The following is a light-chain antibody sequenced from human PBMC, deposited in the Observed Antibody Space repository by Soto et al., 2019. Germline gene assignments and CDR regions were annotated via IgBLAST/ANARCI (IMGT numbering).Light chain of an antibody. V-gene: IGKV3-11*01. J-gene: IGKJ1*01. CDR2: EAS. CDR3: QQRSDWPWT. Sequence: EIVLTQSPATLSLSPGERATLSCRASQSVSINLAWYQQKPGQAPRLLMYEASNRATGIPARFSGGGSGTDFTLTISSLEPEDFAVYYCQQRSDWPWTFGQGTKVDTK. CDR1: QSVSIN.